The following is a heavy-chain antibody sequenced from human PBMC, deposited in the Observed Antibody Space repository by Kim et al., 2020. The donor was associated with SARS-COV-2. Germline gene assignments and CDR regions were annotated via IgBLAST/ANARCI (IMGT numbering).Heavy chain of an antibody. CDR1: GYTFTNYH. J-gene: IGHJ6*02. Sequence: ASVKVSCKASGYTFTNYHMHWVRQAPGQGLEWMGMIMPSGGSTTYAQKFQGRVTMTRDTSTSTVYMALSGLRSEDTAMYYCAANFGSGSYYYYSMDVWGQGTTVTVSS. CDR2: IMPSGGST. V-gene: IGHV1-46*01. D-gene: IGHD3-10*01. CDR3: AANFGSGSYYYYSMDV.